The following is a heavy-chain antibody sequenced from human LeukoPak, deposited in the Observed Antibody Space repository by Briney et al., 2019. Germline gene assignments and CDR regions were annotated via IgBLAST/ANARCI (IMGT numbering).Heavy chain of an antibody. Sequence: SETLSLTCALYGGSFSGYYWSWIRQPPGKGLEWIGEINHSGSTNYNPSLKSRVTISVDTSKNQFSLKLSSVTAADTAVYYCATHDSSGYPGYAFDIWGQGTMVTVSS. J-gene: IGHJ3*02. CDR2: INHSGST. D-gene: IGHD3-22*01. V-gene: IGHV4-34*01. CDR3: ATHDSSGYPGYAFDI. CDR1: GGSFSGYY.